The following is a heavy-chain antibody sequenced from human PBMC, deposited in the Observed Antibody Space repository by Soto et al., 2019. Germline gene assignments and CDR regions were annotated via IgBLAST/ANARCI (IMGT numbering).Heavy chain of an antibody. D-gene: IGHD1-7*01. V-gene: IGHV6-1*01. CDR3: ARGNWNFDAFDI. CDR1: WGSVSSNSAA. CDR2: TYYRSKWYN. Sequence: SQTLSLTCAISWGSVSSNSAAWNWIRQSPSRGLEWLGRTYYRSKWYNDYAVSVKSRITINPDTSKNQFSLQLNSVTPEDTAVYFCARGNWNFDAFDICGQGTMVTV. J-gene: IGHJ3*02.